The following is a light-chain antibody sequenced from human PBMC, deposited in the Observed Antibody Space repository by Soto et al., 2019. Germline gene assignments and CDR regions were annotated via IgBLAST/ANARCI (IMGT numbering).Light chain of an antibody. J-gene: IGLJ3*02. CDR1: SSDVGGYNY. CDR2: EVS. CDR3: SSYAGSNNWV. V-gene: IGLV2-8*01. Sequence: QSALTQPPSASGSPGQSVTISCTGTSSDVGGYNYVSWYQQHPGKAPKLMIYEVSKRPSGVPDRFSGSKSGNTASLTVSGIQAEYVAHYYCSSYAGSNNWVFGRGTKLTVL.